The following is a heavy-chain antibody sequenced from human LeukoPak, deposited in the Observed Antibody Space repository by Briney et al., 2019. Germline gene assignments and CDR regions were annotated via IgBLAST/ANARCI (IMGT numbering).Heavy chain of an antibody. J-gene: IGHJ3*02. CDR3: ARLLDNDSSGNPDTFDM. Sequence: SETLSLTCTVSGGSISSYYWSWIRQPAGKGLEWIGYIYYSGRTYYNPSLQSRVTISVDTSKNHFSLKLTSVTAADTAVYYCARLLDNDSSGNPDTFDMWGQGTMVTVSS. CDR2: IYYSGRT. D-gene: IGHD3-22*01. CDR1: GGSISSYY. V-gene: IGHV4-59*01.